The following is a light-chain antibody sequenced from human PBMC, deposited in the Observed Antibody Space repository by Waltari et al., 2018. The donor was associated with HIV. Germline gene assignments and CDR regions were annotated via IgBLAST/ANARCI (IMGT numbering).Light chain of an antibody. CDR2: DNA. Sequence: QSVLTQPPSVSAAPGQKVTISSSGSSSNIGNNFVSCYQQFPGTAPKLLIYDNAQRPSGIPDRLSGSKSGTSATLGITGLQTGDEGDYYCATWDTSVTAIIFGGGTRVTVL. J-gene: IGLJ2*01. V-gene: IGLV1-51*01. CDR1: SSNIGNNF. CDR3: ATWDTSVTAII.